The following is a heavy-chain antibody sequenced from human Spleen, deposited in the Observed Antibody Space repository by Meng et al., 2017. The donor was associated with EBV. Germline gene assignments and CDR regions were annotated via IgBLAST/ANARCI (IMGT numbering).Heavy chain of an antibody. V-gene: IGHV1-18*01. Sequence: QVQLVHSGAEGKKPRSSVKVSCKTSGGTFRSEAVRWVRQAPGQGLEWMGSISASAYGGGTKYAQKFQGRVTMTADTSTATAYLELRSLTYDDTAVYYCARTNALDSWGQGTLVTVSS. CDR1: GGTFRSEA. J-gene: IGHJ4*02. CDR2: ISASAYGGGT. CDR3: ARTNALDS.